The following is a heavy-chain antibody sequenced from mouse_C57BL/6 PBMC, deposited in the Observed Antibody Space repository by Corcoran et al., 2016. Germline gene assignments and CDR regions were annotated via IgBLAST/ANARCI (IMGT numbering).Heavy chain of an antibody. V-gene: IGHV1-26*01. CDR3: ARQEPSYYAMDY. J-gene: IGHJ4*01. CDR2: INPNNGGT. Sequence: EVQLQQSGPELVKPGASVKISCKASGYTFTDYYMNWVKQSHGKSLEWIGDINPNNGGTSYNQKFKGKATLTVDKSSSTAYMELRSLTSEDSAVYYCARQEPSYYAMDYWGQGTSATVSS. CDR1: GYTFTDYY.